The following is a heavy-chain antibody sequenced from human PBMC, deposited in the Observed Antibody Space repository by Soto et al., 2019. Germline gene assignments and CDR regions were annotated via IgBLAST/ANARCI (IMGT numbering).Heavy chain of an antibody. CDR2: MNPNSGNT. J-gene: IGHJ3*02. Sequence: ASVKVSCKASGYTFTSYDIDWVRQATGQGLEWMGWMNPNSGNTGYAQKFQGRVTMTRNTSISTAYMELSSLRSEDTAVYYCASSMVVAAIDAFDIWGQGTMVTV. CDR3: ASSMVVAAIDAFDI. CDR1: GYTFTSYD. D-gene: IGHD2-15*01. V-gene: IGHV1-8*01.